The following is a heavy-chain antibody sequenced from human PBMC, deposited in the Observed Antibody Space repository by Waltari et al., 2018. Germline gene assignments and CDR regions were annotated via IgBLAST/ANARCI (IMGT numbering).Heavy chain of an antibody. CDR3: ARGPHGMWPTHQGAPYYYYYMDV. D-gene: IGHD1-26*01. J-gene: IGHJ6*03. Sequence: QVQLQESGPGLVKPSETLSLTCTVSGYSISSGYYWGWIRQPPGTGLEWIGSIYHSGSTYYNPSLKSRVTISVDTSKNQFSLKLSSVTAADTAVYYCARGPHGMWPTHQGAPYYYYYMDVWGKGTTVTISS. CDR1: GYSISSGYY. V-gene: IGHV4-38-2*02. CDR2: IYHSGST.